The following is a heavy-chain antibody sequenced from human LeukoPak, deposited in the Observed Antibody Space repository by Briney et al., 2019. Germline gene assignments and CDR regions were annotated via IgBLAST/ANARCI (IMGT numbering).Heavy chain of an antibody. CDR3: ARSLYGVNTWFDY. J-gene: IGHJ4*02. CDR2: IYPGDSDT. D-gene: IGHD4/OR15-4a*01. CDR1: GYIITSYW. V-gene: IGHV5-51*01. Sequence: GESLKISCEGSGYIITSYWLGWVRQMPGEGLEWIGTIYPGDSDTRYSPSFQGQVTISADKSISTAYLQWSSLKASDTAMYYCARSLYGVNTWFDYWGQGTLVTVSS.